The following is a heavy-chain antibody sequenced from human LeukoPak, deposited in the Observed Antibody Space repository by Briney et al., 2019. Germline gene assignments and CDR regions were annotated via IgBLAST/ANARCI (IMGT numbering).Heavy chain of an antibody. Sequence: SGPTLVKPTQTLTLTRTFSGFSLSTSGVGVGWIRQPPGKALEWLALIYWDDDKRYSPSLQSKLTIPKDPPRNQVVLTMTNMDPVDTATYYCAHSRIAACFDYWGQGTLVTVSS. CDR1: GFSLSTSGVG. CDR3: AHSRIAACFDY. CDR2: IYWDDDK. D-gene: IGHD6-6*01. V-gene: IGHV2-5*02. J-gene: IGHJ4*02.